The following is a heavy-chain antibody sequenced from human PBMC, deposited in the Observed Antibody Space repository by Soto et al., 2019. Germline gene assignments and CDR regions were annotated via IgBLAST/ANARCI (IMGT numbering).Heavy chain of an antibody. D-gene: IGHD2-2*01. CDR3: YFLRYCSSTSCSGPSDY. J-gene: IGHJ4*02. V-gene: IGHV3-74*01. Sequence: VQLVESGGGLVQPGGSLRLSCAASGFTFSSYWMHWVRQAPGKGLVWVSRINSDGSSTSYADSVKGRFTISRDKDKTTLYMQTNCQRAQDTAVYYSYFLRYCSSTSCSGPSDYWGQGTLVTVSS. CDR2: INSDGSST. CDR1: GFTFSSYW.